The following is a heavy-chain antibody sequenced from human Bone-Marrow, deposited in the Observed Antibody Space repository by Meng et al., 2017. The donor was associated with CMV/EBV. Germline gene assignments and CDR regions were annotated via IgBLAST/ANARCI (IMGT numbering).Heavy chain of an antibody. J-gene: IGHJ5*02. Sequence: SETLSLTCTVSGGSITTFYWNWIRQPPGKGLEWIGNVYYTGSTNYNPSLKSRVTISLDTSKNQLSLKLNSLTTADTAVYFCARGRSCVNGVCYDDHNYFGPWGHGTLVTCYS. CDR1: GGSITTFY. CDR2: VYYTGST. D-gene: IGHD2-8*01. V-gene: IGHV4-59*01. CDR3: ARGRSCVNGVCYDDHNYFGP.